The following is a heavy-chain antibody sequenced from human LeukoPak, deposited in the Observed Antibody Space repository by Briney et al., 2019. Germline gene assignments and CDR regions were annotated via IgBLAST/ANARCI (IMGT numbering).Heavy chain of an antibody. V-gene: IGHV3-21*01. CDR3: ARSRRSPTYFDY. CDR2: ISSSSSYI. Sequence: GGSLSLSCAASGFTFSSYSMNWVRQAPGKGLEWVSSISSSSSYIYYADSVKGRFTISRDNAKNSLYLQMNSLRAEDTAVYYCARSRRSPTYFDYWGQGTLVTVSS. J-gene: IGHJ4*02. CDR1: GFTFSSYS.